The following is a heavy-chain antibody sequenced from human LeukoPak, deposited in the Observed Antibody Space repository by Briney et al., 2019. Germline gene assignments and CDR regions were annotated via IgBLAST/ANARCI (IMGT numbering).Heavy chain of an antibody. D-gene: IGHD3-9*01. CDR1: GFTFSSYA. CDR3: AKFYDISTGYFDC. CDR2: ISGGGGST. V-gene: IGHV3-23*01. J-gene: IGHJ4*02. Sequence: GGSLRLSCAASGFTFSSYAMSWVRQSPGKGLEWVSAISGGGGSTYYADSVKGRFTISRDNSKNTLYLQMNSLRAEDTAVYYCAKFYDISTGYFDCWGQGTLVTVSS.